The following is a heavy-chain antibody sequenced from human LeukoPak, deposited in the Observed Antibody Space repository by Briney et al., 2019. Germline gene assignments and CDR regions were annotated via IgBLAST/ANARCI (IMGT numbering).Heavy chain of an antibody. J-gene: IGHJ4*02. V-gene: IGHV1-18*01. CDR3: ARDEMATTLYYFDY. Sequence: ASVKVSCKASGYTYTSYGISWVRQARGQGLEWMGWISAYSGNTNYAQKFQGRVTMTTDTSTSTAYMELRSLRSDDTAVYYCARDEMATTLYYFDYWGQGTLVTVSS. CDR1: GYTYTSYG. D-gene: IGHD5-24*01. CDR2: ISAYSGNT.